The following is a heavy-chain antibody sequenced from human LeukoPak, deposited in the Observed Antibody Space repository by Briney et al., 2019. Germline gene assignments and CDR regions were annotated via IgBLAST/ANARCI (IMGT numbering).Heavy chain of an antibody. V-gene: IGHV3-53*01. CDR3: AREGLTTVTAYYYYGMDV. D-gene: IGHD4-11*01. CDR1: GFTVSSKY. CDR2: IFGDGRT. Sequence: GGSLRLSCAASGFTVSSKYMSWVRQAPGMGLEWVSVIFGDGRTHYADSVKGRFTISRDNSKNTLYLQMSSLRAKDTAVYYCAREGLTTVTAYYYYGMDVWGQGTTVTVSS. J-gene: IGHJ6*02.